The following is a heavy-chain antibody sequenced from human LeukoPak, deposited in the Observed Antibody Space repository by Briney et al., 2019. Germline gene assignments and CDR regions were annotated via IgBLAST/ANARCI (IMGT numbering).Heavy chain of an antibody. Sequence: GGSLRLSCAASRFTFSGSAMHWVRQASGKGLEWVGRIRSKANSYATAYAASVKGRFTISRDDSKNTAYLQMNSLKTEDTAVYYCTRYTAAAGSPFDYWGQGTLVTVSS. V-gene: IGHV3-73*01. CDR1: RFTFSGSA. D-gene: IGHD6-13*01. J-gene: IGHJ4*02. CDR3: TRYTAAAGSPFDY. CDR2: IRSKANSYAT.